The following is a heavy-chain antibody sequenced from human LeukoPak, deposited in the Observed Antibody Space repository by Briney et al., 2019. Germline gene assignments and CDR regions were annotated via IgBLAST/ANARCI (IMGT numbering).Heavy chain of an antibody. CDR3: AREEARWFDP. V-gene: IGHV1-69*13. CDR2: TIPIFGTA. Sequence: ATVKLTCNVSGGTISSCAYSWMRKPPAPGNEWMGGTIPIFGTANYAQKFKGRVTITADESTSTAYMELSSLRSEDTAVYNCAREEARWFDPWGQGTLVTVSS. J-gene: IGHJ5*02. CDR1: GGTISSCA.